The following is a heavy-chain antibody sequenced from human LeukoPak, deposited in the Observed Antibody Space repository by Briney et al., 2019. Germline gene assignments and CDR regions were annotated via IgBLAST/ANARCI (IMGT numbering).Heavy chain of an antibody. J-gene: IGHJ4*02. D-gene: IGHD5-18*01. CDR2: IYTSGST. V-gene: IGHV4-4*07. CDR3: ARERGYSNGYYFDH. CDR1: GGSISGYY. Sequence: SETLSLTCTVSGGSISGYYWSWIRQPAGKGLEWIGHIYTSGSTNHNPSLTSQVTMSVDTSKNHFSLSLRSVTAADTAVYYCARERGYSNGYYFDHWGQGTLVTVSS.